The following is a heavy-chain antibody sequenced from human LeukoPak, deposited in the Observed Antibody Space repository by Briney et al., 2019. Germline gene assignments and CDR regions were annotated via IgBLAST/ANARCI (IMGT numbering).Heavy chain of an antibody. D-gene: IGHD2-15*01. Sequence: ASVKVSCKASGYTFTSYGISWVRQAPGQGLEWMGWISAYNGNTNYAQKLQGRVTMTTDTSTSTAYMELRRLRSDDTAVYYCARDRVYCSGGSCYLDYWGQGTLVTVSS. CDR1: GYTFTSYG. J-gene: IGHJ4*02. CDR2: ISAYNGNT. V-gene: IGHV1-18*01. CDR3: ARDRVYCSGGSCYLDY.